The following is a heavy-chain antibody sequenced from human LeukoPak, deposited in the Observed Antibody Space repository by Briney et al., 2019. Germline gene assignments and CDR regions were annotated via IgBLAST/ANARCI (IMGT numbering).Heavy chain of an antibody. J-gene: IGHJ4*02. Sequence: TGGSLRLSCAASGFTFNSYWMHWVRQVPGKGLVWVSRINGDGSSTAYADSVKDRFTISRDNAKNTVYLQMNSLRAEDTAVYYCAREKGSSNYYSWGQGTLVTVSS. CDR2: INGDGSST. D-gene: IGHD4-11*01. CDR1: GFTFNSYW. CDR3: AREKGSSNYYS. V-gene: IGHV3-74*03.